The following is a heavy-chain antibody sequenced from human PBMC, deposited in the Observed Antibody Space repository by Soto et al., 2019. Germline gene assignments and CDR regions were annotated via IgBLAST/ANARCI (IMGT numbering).Heavy chain of an antibody. CDR1: RSSIISSY. CDR3: ARRYGGTLDC. Sequence: SETLSLTGSTVRSSIISSYSRWIRQPPGKGLEWIGYIYYSGSTNYNPSLKSRVTISVDTSKNQFSLKVSSVTAADTAVYYCARRYGGTLDCWGQGTLVTVS. D-gene: IGHD4-17*01. V-gene: IGHV4-59*08. CDR2: IYYSGST. J-gene: IGHJ4*02.